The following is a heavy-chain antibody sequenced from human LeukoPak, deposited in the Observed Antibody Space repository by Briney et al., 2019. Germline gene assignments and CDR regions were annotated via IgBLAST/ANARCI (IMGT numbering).Heavy chain of an antibody. J-gene: IGHJ4*02. D-gene: IGHD6-19*01. Sequence: PGGSLSLSCAASGFTFNNAWMSWVRQAPGKGLEWVGRIKSKTDGGTTDYAAPVKGRFTISRDDSKDTLYLQMNSLKTEDTAVYYCTTLPWQWPRYYFDYWGQGTLVSVSS. CDR3: TTLPWQWPRYYFDY. V-gene: IGHV3-15*01. CDR2: IKSKTDGGTT. CDR1: GFTFNNAW.